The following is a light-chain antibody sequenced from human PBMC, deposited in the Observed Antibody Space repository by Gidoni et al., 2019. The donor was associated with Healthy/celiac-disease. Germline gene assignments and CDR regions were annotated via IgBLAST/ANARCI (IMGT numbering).Light chain of an antibody. CDR3: QQRSNWPPWT. J-gene: IGKJ1*01. Sequence: LFTQSPATLSSSPGERATLSCTASQSVSIYLAWYQQKPGQAPRLLIYDASNRATGIPARFSGSGSGTDFTLTISSLEPEDCAVYYCQQRSNWPPWTFGQGTKVEIK. CDR1: QSVSIY. V-gene: IGKV3-11*01. CDR2: DAS.